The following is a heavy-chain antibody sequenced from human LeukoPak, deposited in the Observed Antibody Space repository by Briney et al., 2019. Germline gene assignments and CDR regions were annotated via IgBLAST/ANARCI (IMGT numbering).Heavy chain of an antibody. CDR3: AKDHCSRTNCYAGPDY. J-gene: IGHJ4*02. Sequence: GGSLRLSCAASGFTFSSTGMHWVRQAPGKGLEWVAFIRFDATSEYYADSVKGRFTISSDYSSNTLYLQMNSLRPEDTALYYCAKDHCSRTNCYAGPDYWGQGTLVTVSS. CDR2: IRFDATSE. V-gene: IGHV3-30*02. CDR1: GFTFSSTG. D-gene: IGHD2-2*01.